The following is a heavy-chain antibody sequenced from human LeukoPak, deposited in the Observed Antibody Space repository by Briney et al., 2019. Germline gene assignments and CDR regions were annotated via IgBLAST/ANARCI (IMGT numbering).Heavy chain of an antibody. D-gene: IGHD3-3*01. CDR3: ARGSITIFGVVTRSFDY. CDR1: GGSFSGYY. CDR2: INHSGST. J-gene: IGHJ4*02. V-gene: IGHV4-34*01. Sequence: SETLSLTCAVYGGSFSGYYWSWIRQPPGKGLEWIGEINHSGSTNYNPSLKSRVTISVDTSKNQFSLKLSSVTAADTAVYYCARGSITIFGVVTRSFDYWGQGTLVTVSS.